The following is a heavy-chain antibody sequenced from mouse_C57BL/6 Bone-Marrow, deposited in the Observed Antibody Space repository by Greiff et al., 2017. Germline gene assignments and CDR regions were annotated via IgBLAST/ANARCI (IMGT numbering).Heavy chain of an antibody. J-gene: IGHJ3*01. CDR3: ARNYGGYDYDVWFAY. V-gene: IGHV2-2*01. Sequence: QVQLKQSGPGLVQPSQSLSITCTVSGFSLTSSGVHWVRQSPGTGLAWLGVIWSGGSTDYTAAFISRLSISKDNSKSQVFFKMNSLQADDTAIYYCARNYGGYDYDVWFAYWGQGTLVTVSA. CDR2: IWSGGST. D-gene: IGHD2-4*01. CDR1: GFSLTSSG.